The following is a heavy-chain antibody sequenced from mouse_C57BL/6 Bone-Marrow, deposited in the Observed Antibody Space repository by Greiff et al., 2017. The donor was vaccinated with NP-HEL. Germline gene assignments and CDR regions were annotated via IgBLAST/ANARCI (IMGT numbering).Heavy chain of an antibody. CDR1: GYTFTSYW. V-gene: IGHV1-64*01. J-gene: IGHJ1*03. CDR3: ARGFITTVVACWYFDV. Sequence: QVQLQQPGAELVKPGASVKLSCKASGYTFTSYWMHWVKQRPGQGLEWIGMIHPNSGSTNYNEKFKSKATLTVDKSSSTAYMQLSSLTSKDSAVYYCARGFITTVVACWYFDVWGTGTTVTVSS. D-gene: IGHD1-1*01. CDR2: IHPNSGST.